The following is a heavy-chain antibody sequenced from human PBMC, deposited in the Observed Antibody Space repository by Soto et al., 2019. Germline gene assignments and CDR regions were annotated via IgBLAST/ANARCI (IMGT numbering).Heavy chain of an antibody. V-gene: IGHV3-30*18. J-gene: IGHJ4*01. CDR2: ISYDGSNE. Sequence: LRLSCVASGFTFSSYGIHWVRQAPGKGLEWVAVISYDGSNEYYADSVKGRFTISRDNSKNTLYLQMDSLRPEDTAVYYCAKEITVAGDFDYWGHGTLVTVSS. CDR3: AKEITVAGDFDY. D-gene: IGHD6-19*01. CDR1: GFTFSSYG.